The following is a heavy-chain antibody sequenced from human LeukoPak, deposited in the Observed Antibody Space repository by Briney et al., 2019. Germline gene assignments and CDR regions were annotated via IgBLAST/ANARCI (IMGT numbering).Heavy chain of an antibody. V-gene: IGHV4-39*07. Sequence: PSETLSLTCTVSGGSISSSSYYWGWIRQPPGKGLEWIGSIYYSGSTYYNPSLKSRVTISVDTSKNQFSLKLSSVTAADTAAYYCARVHYAFWGHGSGSQYFDYWGQGTLVTVSS. CDR3: ARVHYAFWGHGSGSQYFDY. J-gene: IGHJ4*02. CDR1: GGSISSSSYY. CDR2: IYYSGST. D-gene: IGHD3-10*01.